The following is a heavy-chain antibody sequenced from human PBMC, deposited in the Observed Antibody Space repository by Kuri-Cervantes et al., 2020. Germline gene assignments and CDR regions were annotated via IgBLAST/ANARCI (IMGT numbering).Heavy chain of an antibody. CDR3: ARDLRGLHDYDDFGYYYGLDV. Sequence: GGSLRLSCAASGFTFSDHYVTWIRQAPGKGLELVSYTSGSGTTIYYADSVKGRFTISRDNAKNSLYLQMNSLRAEDTAIYYCARDLRGLHDYDDFGYYYGLDVWGQGTTVTVSS. D-gene: IGHD4-17*01. V-gene: IGHV3-11*01. CDR1: GFTFSDHY. CDR2: TSGSGTTI. J-gene: IGHJ6*02.